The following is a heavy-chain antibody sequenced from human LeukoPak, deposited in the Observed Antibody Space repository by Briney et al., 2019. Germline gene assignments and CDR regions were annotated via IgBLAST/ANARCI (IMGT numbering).Heavy chain of an antibody. V-gene: IGHV3-66*01. CDR2: IYAGGST. CDR3: ARGNYSSGYYLDY. D-gene: IGHD3-22*01. CDR1: GFTVSSNF. J-gene: IGHJ4*02. Sequence: PGGSLRLSCAASGFTVSSNFMSWVRQAPGKGLEWVSLIYAGGSTYYADSVKGRFTISRDNSKNTLYLQVNSLRAEDTALYYCARGNYSSGYYLDYWGQGTLVTVSP.